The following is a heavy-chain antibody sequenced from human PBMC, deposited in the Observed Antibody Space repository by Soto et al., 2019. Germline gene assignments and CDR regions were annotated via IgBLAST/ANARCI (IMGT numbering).Heavy chain of an antibody. Sequence: QVQLVQSGAEVKKPGSSVKVSCKASGGTFSSYAISWVRQAPGQGLEWMGGIIHIFGRANYAQKFQGRVTITADESTSTAYMELSSLRSEDTAVYYCARAVIRAHTLLYYYYSGMDVWGQGTTVTVSS. J-gene: IGHJ6*02. CDR1: GGTFSSYA. CDR2: IIHIFGRA. D-gene: IGHD3-10*01. CDR3: ARAVIRAHTLLYYYYSGMDV. V-gene: IGHV1-69*01.